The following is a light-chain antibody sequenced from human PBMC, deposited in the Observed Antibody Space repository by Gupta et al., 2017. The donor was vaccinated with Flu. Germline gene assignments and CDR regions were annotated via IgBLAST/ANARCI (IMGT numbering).Light chain of an antibody. V-gene: IGKV3-15*01. Sequence: ERITPSCRASQSLSNNLAWYQQKPGQPPRLLIYGALNRATDIPARFSGSGSGTEFTLTINSLRSDDFAVYFCQQYNNWPPWTFGQGTRVEMK. J-gene: IGKJ1*01. CDR2: GAL. CDR3: QQYNNWPPWT. CDR1: QSLSNN.